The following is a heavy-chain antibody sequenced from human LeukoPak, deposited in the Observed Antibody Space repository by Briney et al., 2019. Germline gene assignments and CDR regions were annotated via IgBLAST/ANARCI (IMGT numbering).Heavy chain of an antibody. CDR3: ARDGLRYYDRGDAFDI. CDR1: GYSISSGYY. V-gene: IGHV4-30-4*08. CDR2: IYYSGST. D-gene: IGHD3-22*01. J-gene: IGHJ3*02. Sequence: SETLSLTCAVSGYSISSGYYWGWIRQPPGKGLEWIGYIYYSGSTYYNPSLKSRVTISVDTSKNQFSLKLSSVTAADTAVYYCARDGLRYYDRGDAFDIWGQGTMVTVSS.